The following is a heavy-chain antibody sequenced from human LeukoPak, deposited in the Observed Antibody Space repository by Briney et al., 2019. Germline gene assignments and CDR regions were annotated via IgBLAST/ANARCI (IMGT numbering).Heavy chain of an antibody. Sequence: QSGGSLRLSCAASGFTFDDYAMHWVRQAPGKGLEWVSGISWNSGSIGYADSVKGRFTISRDNAKNSLYLQMNSLRAEDTALYYCARAIITMVWGGPMDVWGQGTTVTVSS. J-gene: IGHJ6*02. CDR3: ARAIITMVWGGPMDV. CDR2: ISWNSGSI. D-gene: IGHD3-10*01. V-gene: IGHV3-9*01. CDR1: GFTFDDYA.